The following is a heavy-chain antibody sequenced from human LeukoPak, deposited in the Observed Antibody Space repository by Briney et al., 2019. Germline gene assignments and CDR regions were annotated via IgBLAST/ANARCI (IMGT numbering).Heavy chain of an antibody. CDR1: GYTFTNYG. Sequence: ASVKVSCKASGYTFTNYGISWVRQAPGQGLEWMGWISVYNGNTKNAQKLQGRVTMTTDTSASTAYVEVRSPRSDDTAVYYCVRDNAGVFDYWGQGSLVTVSS. V-gene: IGHV1-18*01. J-gene: IGHJ4*02. D-gene: IGHD3-10*01. CDR2: ISVYNGNT. CDR3: VRDNAGVFDY.